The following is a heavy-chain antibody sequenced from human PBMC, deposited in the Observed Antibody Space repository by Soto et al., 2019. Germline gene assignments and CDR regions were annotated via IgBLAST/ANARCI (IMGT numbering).Heavy chain of an antibody. J-gene: IGHJ4*01. Sequence: ASVKVSCKASGYTFTDFGISWVRQAPGQGLEWMGWISPYNDDTKYTQKLQGRVTMTTDTSTGTAYMELRSLRSDDTAVYYCAREYCSGGSCYGVDYWG. V-gene: IGHV1-18*01. CDR2: ISPYNDDT. CDR1: GYTFTDFG. D-gene: IGHD2-15*01. CDR3: AREYCSGGSCYGVDY.